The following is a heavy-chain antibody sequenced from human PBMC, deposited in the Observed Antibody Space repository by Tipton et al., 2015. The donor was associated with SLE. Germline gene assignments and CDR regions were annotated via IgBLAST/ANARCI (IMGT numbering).Heavy chain of an antibody. Sequence: TLSLTCTVSGGSISTNYWSWIRLSPGKGLEWIGYIYSGGTHYNPSLKSRVTMSLDTSMSQFSLRLRSVTAADTAVYYCARTLLEPYYFDYWGQGTLVTVSS. CDR3: ARTLLEPYYFDY. CDR2: IYSGGT. CDR1: GGSISTNY. J-gene: IGHJ4*02. D-gene: IGHD3-3*01. V-gene: IGHV4-59*12.